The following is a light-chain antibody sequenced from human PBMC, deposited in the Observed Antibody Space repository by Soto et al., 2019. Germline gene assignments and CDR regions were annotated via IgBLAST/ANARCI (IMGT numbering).Light chain of an antibody. J-gene: IGLJ3*02. CDR3: AAWDDTLDAQV. CDR2: RNN. V-gene: IGLV1-47*01. CDR1: RSNIGRNF. Sequence: QSVLTQSPSASGTPGQRVTISCSGSRSNIGRNFAYWYQHVPGTAPRLLIQRNNERPSGVPDRFSGSKSGTSVSLAISGLRSDDEATYFCAAWDDTLDAQVFGGATKVTVL.